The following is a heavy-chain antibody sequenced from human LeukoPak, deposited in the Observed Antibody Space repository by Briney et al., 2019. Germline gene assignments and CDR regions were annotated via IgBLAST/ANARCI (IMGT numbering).Heavy chain of an antibody. D-gene: IGHD3-10*01. J-gene: IGHJ4*02. CDR3: ARDSGSYAVFDY. Sequence: SQTLPLTYAISGDSFSSNSAAWNWIRQSPSRGLEWLGRTYYRSKWYNDYAVSVKSRITINPDTSKNQSSLQLNSVTPEDTAVYYCARDSGSYAVFDYWGQGTLVTVSS. CDR1: GDSFSSNSAA. V-gene: IGHV6-1*01. CDR2: TYYRSKWYN.